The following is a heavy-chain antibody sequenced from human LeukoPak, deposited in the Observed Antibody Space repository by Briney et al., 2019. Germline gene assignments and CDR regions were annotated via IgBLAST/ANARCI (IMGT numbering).Heavy chain of an antibody. CDR1: GGSISSGSYY. D-gene: IGHD3-16*01. Sequence: SQTLSLTCTVSGGSISSGSYYWSWIRQPAGKGLEWIGRIYTSGSTNYNPSLKSRVTISVDTSKNQFSLKLSSVTAADTAVYYCARHWGATGFDSWGQGTLVTVSS. CDR3: ARHWGATGFDS. J-gene: IGHJ4*02. CDR2: IYTSGST. V-gene: IGHV4-61*02.